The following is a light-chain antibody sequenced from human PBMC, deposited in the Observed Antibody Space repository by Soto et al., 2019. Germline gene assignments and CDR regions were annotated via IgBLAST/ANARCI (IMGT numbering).Light chain of an antibody. CDR3: QQIHSTSSYT. CDR1: QSISSY. Sequence: DIQMTQSPSSLSASVGDRVTITCRASQSISSYLNWYQQKPGKAPKLLIYAASSLRSGVPSRFSGSGSGTLFTLTITTLQPEDFATYYCQQIHSTSSYTFGQGTKVDIK. J-gene: IGKJ2*01. V-gene: IGKV1-39*01. CDR2: AAS.